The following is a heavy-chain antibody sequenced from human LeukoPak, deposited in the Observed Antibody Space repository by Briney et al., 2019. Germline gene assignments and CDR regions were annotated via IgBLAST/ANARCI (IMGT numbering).Heavy chain of an antibody. V-gene: IGHV3-11*04. D-gene: IGHD2-21*02. J-gene: IGHJ3*02. Sequence: PGGSLRLSCAASGFTFSDYYMSWIRQAPGKGLEWVSYIISSGSTIYYADSVKGRFTISRDNAKNSLYLQMNNLRAEDTAVYYCARDGDSIVVVTASAFDIWGQGTMVTVSS. CDR2: IISSGSTI. CDR3: ARDGDSIVVVTASAFDI. CDR1: GFTFSDYY.